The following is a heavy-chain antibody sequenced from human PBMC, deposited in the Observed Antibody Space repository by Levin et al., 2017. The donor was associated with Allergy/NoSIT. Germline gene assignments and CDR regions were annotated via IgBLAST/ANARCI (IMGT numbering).Heavy chain of an antibody. D-gene: IGHD3-22*01. CDR3: AREAPRTSGYYGGLDY. V-gene: IGHV3-53*01. J-gene: IGHJ4*02. CDR2: IYSGGST. Sequence: ASVKVSCAASGFTVSSNYMSWVRQAPGKGLEWVSVIYSGGSTYYADSVKGRFTISRDNSKNTLYLQMNSLRAEDTAVYYCAREAPRTSGYYGGLDYWGQGTLVTVSS. CDR1: GFTVSSNY.